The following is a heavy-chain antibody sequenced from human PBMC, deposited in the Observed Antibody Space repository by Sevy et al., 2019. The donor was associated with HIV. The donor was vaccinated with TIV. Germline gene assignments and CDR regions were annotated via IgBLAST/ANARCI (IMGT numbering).Heavy chain of an antibody. CDR2: IHSGGNA. CDR1: GGSINRSSYY. J-gene: IGHJ4*02. CDR3: ARQGGSCKSGPCYTFLDF. D-gene: IGHD2-8*02. V-gene: IGHV4-39*01. Sequence: SETLSLTCTVSGGSINRSSYYWGWIRQPPGKGLEWIASIHSGGNAYYNPSLKSRVTVSVDTSKNQVSLKRTTVTAADTAVYYCARQGGSCKSGPCYTFLDFWGQGTLVTVSS.